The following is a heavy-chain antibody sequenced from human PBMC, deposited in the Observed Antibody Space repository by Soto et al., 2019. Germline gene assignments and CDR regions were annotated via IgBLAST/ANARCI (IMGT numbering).Heavy chain of an antibody. CDR2: IVVGSGNT. V-gene: IGHV1-58*01. CDR3: AADHYDSSGDFRGFDY. D-gene: IGHD3-22*01. Sequence: QMQLVQSGPEVKKAGTSVKVSCKASGFTFTNSAVQWVRQARGQRLEWIGWIVVGSGNTNYAQKFQERVTITRDMSTSTAYMEFSSLRSEDTAVYYCAADHYDSSGDFRGFDYWGRGTLVTVSS. CDR1: GFTFTNSA. J-gene: IGHJ4*02.